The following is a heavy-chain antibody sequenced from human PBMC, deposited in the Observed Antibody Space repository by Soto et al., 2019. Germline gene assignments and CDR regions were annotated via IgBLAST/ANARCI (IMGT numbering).Heavy chain of an antibody. Sequence: GGSLRLSCAASGFTFSSYAMHWVRQAPGKGLEWVAVISYDGSNKYYADSVKGRFTISRDNSKNTLCLQMNSLRAEDTAVYYCARPSGSYGGGADYWGQGTLVTVSS. D-gene: IGHD1-26*01. CDR3: ARPSGSYGGGADY. CDR1: GFTFSSYA. CDR2: ISYDGSNK. J-gene: IGHJ4*02. V-gene: IGHV3-30-3*01.